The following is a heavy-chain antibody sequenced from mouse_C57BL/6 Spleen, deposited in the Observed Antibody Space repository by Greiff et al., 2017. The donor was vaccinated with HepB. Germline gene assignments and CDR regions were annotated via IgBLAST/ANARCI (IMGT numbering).Heavy chain of an antibody. J-gene: IGHJ3*01. CDR1: GYTFTSYG. D-gene: IGHD1-1*01. CDR3: ARYYGSNWFAY. Sequence: QVQLKQSGAELARPGASVKLSCKASGYTFTSYGISWVKQRTGQGLEWIGEIYPRSGNTYYNEKFKGKATLTADKSSSTAYMELRSLTSEDSAVYFCARYYGSNWFAYWGQGTLVTVSA. CDR2: IYPRSGNT. V-gene: IGHV1-81*01.